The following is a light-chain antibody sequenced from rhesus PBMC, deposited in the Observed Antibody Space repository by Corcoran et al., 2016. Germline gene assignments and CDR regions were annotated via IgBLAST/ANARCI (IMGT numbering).Light chain of an antibody. V-gene: IGKV1-74*01. CDR3: QHGYGTPFT. CDR1: ENVNNY. Sequence: DIQMTQSPSSLSASVGDRVTITCRASENVNNYLNWFQQKPGKAPKLRIYKASTLQSGVPSRFSGSGSGTGYTFTISSLQPEDVATYYCQHGYGTPFTFGPGTKLDIK. J-gene: IGKJ3*01. CDR2: KAS.